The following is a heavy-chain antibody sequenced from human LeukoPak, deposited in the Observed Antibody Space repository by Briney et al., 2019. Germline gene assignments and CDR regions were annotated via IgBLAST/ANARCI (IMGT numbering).Heavy chain of an antibody. D-gene: IGHD2-2*01. J-gene: IGHJ4*02. CDR3: AKDRYKRGGSTSCLSDY. V-gene: IGHV3-23*01. CDR2: ISGSGGST. Sequence: GGSLRLSCAASGFTFSSYAMSWVRQAPGKGLEWVSAISGSGGSTYYADSVTGRFTISRDNSKNTLYLQMNSLRAEDTAVYYCAKDRYKRGGSTSCLSDYWGQGTLVTVSS. CDR1: GFTFSSYA.